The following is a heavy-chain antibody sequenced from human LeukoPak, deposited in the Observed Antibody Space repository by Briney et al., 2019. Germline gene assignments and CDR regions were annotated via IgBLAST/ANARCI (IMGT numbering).Heavy chain of an antibody. V-gene: IGHV3-7*03. Sequence: PGGSLRLSCAASGFTFSSYWMSWVRQAPGKGLEWVANIKQDGSEKYYVDSVKGRFTISRDNSKNTVYLQMNSLRAEDTAVYFCARDVTYSASLGYWGQGTLVTVSS. CDR1: GFTFSSYW. CDR2: IKQDGSEK. CDR3: ARDVTYSASLGY. D-gene: IGHD6-13*01. J-gene: IGHJ1*01.